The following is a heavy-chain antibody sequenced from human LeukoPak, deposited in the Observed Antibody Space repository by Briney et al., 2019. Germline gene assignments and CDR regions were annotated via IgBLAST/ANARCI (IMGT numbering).Heavy chain of an antibody. V-gene: IGHV1-69*05. CDR3: SRDVEAEEGATRPDY. D-gene: IGHD1-26*01. Sequence: SVTVSFKSSAGSFSSYAFSWVRQAHGPGLEWMGGIIHTFGTANYAQNFRGRVTITTDEPTSTAYTEVSSLKSEDTAVYYYSRDVEAEEGATRPDYWGQGTLVTVSS. J-gene: IGHJ4*02. CDR2: IIHTFGTA. CDR1: AGSFSSYA.